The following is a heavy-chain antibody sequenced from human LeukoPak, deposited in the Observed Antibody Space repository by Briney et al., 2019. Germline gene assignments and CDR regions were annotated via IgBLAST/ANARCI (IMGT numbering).Heavy chain of an antibody. CDR2: IYPGDSNPTYSNV. CDR1: GYMFTTSW. CDR3: ARQSISVPGLYYFDY. V-gene: IGHV5-51*01. D-gene: IGHD6-19*01. Sequence: GESLKISCKGSGYMFTTSWIAWVRQMPGTGLEWMGIIYPGDSNPTYSNVRYSPSFQGQVTITADKSIGTAYLQWTSLKASDTAMYYCARQSISVPGLYYFDYWGQGTRVTVSS. J-gene: IGHJ4*02.